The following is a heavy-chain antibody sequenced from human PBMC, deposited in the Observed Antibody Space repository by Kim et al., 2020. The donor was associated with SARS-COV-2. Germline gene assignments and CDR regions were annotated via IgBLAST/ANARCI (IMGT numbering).Heavy chain of an antibody. D-gene: IGHD1-26*01. V-gene: IGHV3-43*01. CDR3: AKDIMRERDASGGMDV. J-gene: IGHJ6*02. Sequence: SVKGRFTISRDNSKNSLYLQMNSLRTEDTALYYCAKDIMRERDASGGMDVWGQGTTVTVSS.